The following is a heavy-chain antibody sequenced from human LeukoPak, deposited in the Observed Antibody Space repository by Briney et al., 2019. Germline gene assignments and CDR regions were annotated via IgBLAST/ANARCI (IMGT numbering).Heavy chain of an antibody. D-gene: IGHD3-22*01. V-gene: IGHV4-4*07. CDR1: GGSISSYY. CDR2: IYTSGST. J-gene: IGHJ3*02. CDR3: ARDTYYYDSSGYWPAFDI. Sequence: KSSETLSLTCTVSGGSISSYYWIWIRQPAGQGLEWIGRIYTSGSTNSNPPLKSRVTMSVDTSKNQFSLKLSSVTAADAAVYYCARDTYYYDSSGYWPAFDIWGQGTMVTVSS.